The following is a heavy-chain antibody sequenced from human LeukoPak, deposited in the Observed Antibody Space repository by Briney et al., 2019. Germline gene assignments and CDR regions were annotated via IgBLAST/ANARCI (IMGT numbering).Heavy chain of an antibody. CDR1: GGSISSGDYY. CDR2: IYYSGST. V-gene: IGHV4-30-4*08. J-gene: IGHJ5*02. Sequence: SETLPLTCTVSGGSISSGDYYWSWIRQPPGKGLEWIGYIYYSGSTYYNPSLKSRVTISVDTSKNQFSLKLSSVTAADTAVYYCARDLMGTMVRRGFDPWGQGTLVTVSS. CDR3: ARDLMGTMVRRGFDP. D-gene: IGHD3-10*01.